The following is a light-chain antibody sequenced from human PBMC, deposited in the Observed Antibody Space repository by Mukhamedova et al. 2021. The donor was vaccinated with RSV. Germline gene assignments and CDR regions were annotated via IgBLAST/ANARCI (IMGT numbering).Light chain of an antibody. CDR1: RSVSSSY. CDR3: QQYGSSPGT. V-gene: IGKV3-20*01. CDR2: GAS. J-gene: IGKJ1*01. Sequence: GERATLSCRASRSVSSSYLAWYQQKPGQAPRLLIYGASSRATGIPDRFSGSGSGTDFTLTISRLEPEDFAVYYCQQYGSSPGTFGQ.